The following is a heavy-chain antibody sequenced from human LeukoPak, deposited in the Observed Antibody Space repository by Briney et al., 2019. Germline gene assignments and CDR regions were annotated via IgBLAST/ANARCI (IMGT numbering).Heavy chain of an antibody. CDR3: ARDPTVIVVVGTNWFDP. D-gene: IGHD3-22*01. Sequence: ASVKVSCKASGYTFTGYYMHWVRQAPGQGLEWMGRINPNSGGTNYAQKLQGRVTMTTDTSTSTAYMELRSLRSDDTAVYYCARDPTVIVVVGTNWFDPWGQGTLVTVSS. J-gene: IGHJ5*02. V-gene: IGHV1-2*06. CDR2: INPNSGGT. CDR1: GYTFTGYY.